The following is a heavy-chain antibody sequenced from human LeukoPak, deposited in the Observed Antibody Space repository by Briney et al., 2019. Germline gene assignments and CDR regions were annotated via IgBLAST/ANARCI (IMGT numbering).Heavy chain of an antibody. D-gene: IGHD3-10*01. Sequence: PSETLSLTCAVYGGSFSGYYWSWIRQPPGKGLEWIGEINHSGSTNYNPSLKSRVTISVDTSKNKFSLKLSSVTAADTAVYYCARGYEGGPLWPHWGQGTLVTVSS. CDR3: ARGYEGGPLWPH. J-gene: IGHJ4*02. CDR2: INHSGST. CDR1: GGSFSGYY. V-gene: IGHV4-34*01.